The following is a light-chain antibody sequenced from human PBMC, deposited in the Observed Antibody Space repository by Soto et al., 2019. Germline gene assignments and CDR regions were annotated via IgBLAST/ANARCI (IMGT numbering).Light chain of an antibody. Sequence: FVLPHSPDTLTLSPGVRATLSRRASQSLGRYLAWYQQKPGQAPRLLIYDASHRATGIPVRFSGSGSESDFTLTISSLEPEDFAVYYCQQRTYTITFGQGTRLEIK. V-gene: IGKV3-11*01. CDR3: QQRTYTIT. CDR1: QSLGRY. CDR2: DAS. J-gene: IGKJ5*01.